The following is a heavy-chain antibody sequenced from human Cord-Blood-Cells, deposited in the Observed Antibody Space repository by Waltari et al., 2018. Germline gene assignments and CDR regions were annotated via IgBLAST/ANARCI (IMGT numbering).Heavy chain of an antibody. CDR3: ATAFITWGEFDY. CDR2: FDPEDGET. V-gene: IGHV1-24*01. J-gene: IGHJ4*02. CDR1: GYTPTELS. Sequence: QVQLVQSGAEVKKHGASVKVSCKVSGYTPTELSMHWLRQAPGKGLEWMGGFDPEDGETIDAQKFQGRVTMTEDTSTDTAYMELSSLRSEDTAVYYCATAFITWGEFDYWGQGTLVTVSS. D-gene: IGHD3-22*01.